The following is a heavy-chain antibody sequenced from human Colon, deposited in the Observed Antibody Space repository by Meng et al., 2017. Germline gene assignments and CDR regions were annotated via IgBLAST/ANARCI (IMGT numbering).Heavy chain of an antibody. CDR3: ARVLSSVFPHASFDI. D-gene: IGHD3-16*01. CDR1: GGSISSNNYF. V-gene: IGHV4-39*07. J-gene: IGHJ3*02. CDR2: IFYPGSP. Sequence: GSLRLSCTVSGGSISSNNYFWGWIRQPPGKGLEWIGNIFYPGSPSYNPSLKSRATISVDTSKNQFSLNLHSVTAADTAIYYCARVLSSVFPHASFDIWGQGTMVTVSS.